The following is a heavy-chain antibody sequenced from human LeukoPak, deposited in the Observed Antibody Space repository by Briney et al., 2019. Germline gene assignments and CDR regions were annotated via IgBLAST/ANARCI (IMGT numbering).Heavy chain of an antibody. D-gene: IGHD3-10*01. J-gene: IGHJ4*02. CDR3: ASAFGELFRHFDY. CDR1: GGTFSSYA. Sequence: GASVKVSCEASGGTFSSYAISWVRQAPGQGLEWMGRVIPMLGIANYAQKFQDRVTITADKSTSTAYMELSSVRSEDTAVYYCASAFGELFRHFDYWGQGTLVTVSS. V-gene: IGHV1-69*04. CDR2: VIPMLGIA.